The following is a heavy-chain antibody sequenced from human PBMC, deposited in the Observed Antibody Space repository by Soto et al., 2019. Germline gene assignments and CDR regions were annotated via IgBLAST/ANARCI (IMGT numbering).Heavy chain of an antibody. CDR3: AALDTAMVKTAGY. CDR2: VKQDGSEE. Sequence: GSLRLCCAASGYSISTYWMSWVRQAPGKGLEWVANVKQDGSEEYYVDSVKGRFTISRDNAKNSLYLQMNSLRAEDTAVYYCAALDTAMVKTAGYWGQGTLVAAPQ. CDR1: GYSISTYW. J-gene: IGHJ4*02. D-gene: IGHD5-18*01. V-gene: IGHV3-7*01.